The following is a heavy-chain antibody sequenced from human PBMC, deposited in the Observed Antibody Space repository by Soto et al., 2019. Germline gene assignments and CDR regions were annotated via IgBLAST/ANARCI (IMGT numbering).Heavy chain of an antibody. CDR2: IYYSGGT. Sequence: QVQLQESGPGLVKPSETLSLTCTVSGGSISMSSYYWGWISQPPGKGLEWIGNIYYSGGTYYNSSLESRVTISVYTSKNQVSLKLSPVTAADTAVYFCARGVVPDVWGQGTAVTVSS. CDR3: ARGVVPDV. CDR1: GGSISMSSYY. J-gene: IGHJ6*02. D-gene: IGHD6-6*01. V-gene: IGHV4-39*01.